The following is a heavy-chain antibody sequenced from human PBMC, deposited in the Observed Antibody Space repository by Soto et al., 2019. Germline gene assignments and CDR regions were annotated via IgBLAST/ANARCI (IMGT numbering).Heavy chain of an antibody. J-gene: IGHJ5*02. CDR3: AKGLAVANWFDP. CDR1: GFTFSSYA. V-gene: IGHV3-23*01. D-gene: IGHD6-19*01. Sequence: EVQLLESGGGLVQPGGSLRLSCAASGFTFSSYAMSWVRQAPGKGLEWVSSISGSGGSTYYADSVKGRFTISRDKSKNTLYLHMNSLRAEDTAVYYCAKGLAVANWFDPWGQGTLVTVSS. CDR2: ISGSGGST.